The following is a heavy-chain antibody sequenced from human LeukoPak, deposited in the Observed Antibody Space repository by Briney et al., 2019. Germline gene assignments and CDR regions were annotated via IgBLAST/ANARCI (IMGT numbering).Heavy chain of an antibody. CDR2: IWYDGSNK. CDR3: ARDRSWGSQCYFDY. V-gene: IGHV3-33*01. J-gene: IGHJ4*02. CDR1: GFHFSTYG. D-gene: IGHD7-27*01. Sequence: GRSLRLSCAASGFHFSTYGMHWVRQAPGKGLEWVGVIWYDGSNKIYAESVKGQFTISRDNSKNTLYLQMNSLRAEDTAVYYCARDRSWGSQCYFDYWGQGTLVTVSS.